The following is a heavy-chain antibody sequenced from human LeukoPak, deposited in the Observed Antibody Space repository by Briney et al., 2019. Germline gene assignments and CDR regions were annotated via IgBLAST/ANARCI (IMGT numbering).Heavy chain of an antibody. V-gene: IGHV3-21*01. Sequence: GGSLRLSCAASGSTFSSYSMNWVRQAPGKGLEWVSSISSSSSYIYYADSVKGRFAISRDNAKNSLYLQMNSLRAEDTAVYYCARGWELRLINWFDPWGQGTLVTVSS. CDR3: ARGWELRLINWFDP. CDR2: ISSSSSYI. D-gene: IGHD1-26*01. CDR1: GSTFSSYS. J-gene: IGHJ5*02.